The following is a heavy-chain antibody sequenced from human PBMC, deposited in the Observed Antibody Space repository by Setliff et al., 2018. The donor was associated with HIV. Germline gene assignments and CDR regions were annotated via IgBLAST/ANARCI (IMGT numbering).Heavy chain of an antibody. CDR2: IVVGSGLK. CDR3: AADIGDSRGFPVY. J-gene: IGHJ4*02. CDR1: GFTFTSSA. V-gene: IGHV1-58*01. D-gene: IGHD3-22*01. Sequence: GASVKVSCKASGFTFTSSAVQWVRQARGQRLEWIGWIVVGSGLKNYAQTFQERVTITRDMSTSTAYMELNSLTSEDTAVYYCAADIGDSRGFPVYWGQGTLVTVSS.